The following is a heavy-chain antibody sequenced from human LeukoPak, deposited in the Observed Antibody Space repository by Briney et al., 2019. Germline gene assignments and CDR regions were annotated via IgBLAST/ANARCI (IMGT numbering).Heavy chain of an antibody. Sequence: KPSETLSLTCAVSGASISGSGYYLGWIRQPPGKGLEWIGNIYYTGSTYYNASLQSRVTISIDMSKNQFSLRLSSVTAADTAMYYCVKSGGYGLIDYWGRGTLVTVSS. J-gene: IGHJ4*02. CDR2: IYYTGST. CDR1: GASISGSGYY. V-gene: IGHV4-39*01. D-gene: IGHD6-19*01. CDR3: VKSGGYGLIDY.